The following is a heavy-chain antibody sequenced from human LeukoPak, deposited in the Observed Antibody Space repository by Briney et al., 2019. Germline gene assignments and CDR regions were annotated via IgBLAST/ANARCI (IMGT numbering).Heavy chain of an antibody. Sequence: ASVKVSCKASGYTFTSYDINWVRQATGQGLEWMGWMSPNSGDTGYAQKFQGRVTMTRNTSISTAYLGLSSLRSEDTAMYYCARVFYTAMVTNYYYGMDVWGQGTTVTVSS. J-gene: IGHJ6*02. CDR2: MSPNSGDT. V-gene: IGHV1-8*01. CDR3: ARVFYTAMVTNYYYGMDV. D-gene: IGHD5-18*01. CDR1: GYTFTSYD.